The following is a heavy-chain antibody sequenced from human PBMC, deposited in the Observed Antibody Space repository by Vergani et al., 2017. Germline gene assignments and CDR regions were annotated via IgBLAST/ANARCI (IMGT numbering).Heavy chain of an antibody. J-gene: IGHJ4*02. CDR3: ARDYYGSGSPLD. Sequence: QVQLQESGPGLVKPSETLSLTCTVSGGSISSSYWSWFRQPPGKGLEWIGYIYYSGSTNYNPSLKSRVTISVDTSKNQFSLKLSSVTAADTAVYYCARDYYGSGSPLDWGQGTLVTVSS. D-gene: IGHD3-10*01. V-gene: IGHV4-59*01. CDR1: GGSISSSY. CDR2: IYYSGST.